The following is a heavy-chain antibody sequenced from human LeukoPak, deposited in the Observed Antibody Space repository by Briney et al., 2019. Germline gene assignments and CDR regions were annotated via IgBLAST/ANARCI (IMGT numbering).Heavy chain of an antibody. V-gene: IGHV4-39*01. Sequence: PSETLSLTCTVSGGSISSSSYYWGWIRQPPGKGLEWIGSIYYSGSTYYNPSLKSRVTISVDTSKNQFSLKLSSVTAADTAVYYCARRDELIAALDYWGQGTLVTVSS. CDR3: ARRDELIAALDY. CDR2: IYYSGST. D-gene: IGHD6-6*01. J-gene: IGHJ4*02. CDR1: GGSISSSSYY.